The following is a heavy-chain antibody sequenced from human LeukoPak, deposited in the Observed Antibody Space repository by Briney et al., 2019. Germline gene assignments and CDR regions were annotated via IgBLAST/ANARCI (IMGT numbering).Heavy chain of an antibody. D-gene: IGHD5-18*01. J-gene: IGHJ4*02. CDR3: VRGRDTAMGS. Sequence: SQTLSLTCAISGDSVSSNSATRNWIRQSPSRGLEWLGRTYYRSKWKNDYAVSVKSRITFNPDTSKNQFSLQLNSVTPEDTAVYYCVRGRDTAMGSWGQGSLVTVSS. CDR2: TYYRSKWKN. V-gene: IGHV6-1*01. CDR1: GDSVSSNSAT.